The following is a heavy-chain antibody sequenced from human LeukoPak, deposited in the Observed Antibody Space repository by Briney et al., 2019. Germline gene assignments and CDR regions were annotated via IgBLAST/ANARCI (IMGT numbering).Heavy chain of an antibody. Sequence: SETLSLTCTVSGGSISSSSYYWGWIRQPPGKGLKWIGSIYYSGSTYYNPSLKSRVTISVDTSKNQFSLKLSSVTAADTAVYYCARGSLVGYCSGGSCSGENDPWGQGTLVTVSS. V-gene: IGHV4-39*07. J-gene: IGHJ5*02. CDR1: GGSISSSSYY. CDR2: IYYSGST. CDR3: ARGSLVGYCSGGSCSGENDP. D-gene: IGHD2-15*01.